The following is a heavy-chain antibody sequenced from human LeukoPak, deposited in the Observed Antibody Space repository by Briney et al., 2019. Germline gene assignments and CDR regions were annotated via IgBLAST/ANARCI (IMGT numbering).Heavy chain of an antibody. CDR3: ARGLRAARSSWFQY. CDR1: GYTFTSYD. Sequence: ASVKVSCKASGYTFTSYDINWVRQATGQGLEWMGWMNPNSGNTGYAQKFQGRVTMTRNTSIGTAYMELSSLRSEDTAVYYCARGLRAARSSWFQYWGQGTLVTVSS. D-gene: IGHD6-13*01. CDR2: MNPNSGNT. J-gene: IGHJ4*02. V-gene: IGHV1-8*01.